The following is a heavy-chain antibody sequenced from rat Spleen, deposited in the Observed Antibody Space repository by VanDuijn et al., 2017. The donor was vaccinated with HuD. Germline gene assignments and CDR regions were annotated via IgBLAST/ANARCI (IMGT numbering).Heavy chain of an antibody. CDR2: ITNIAGRT. D-gene: IGHD1-11*01. CDR1: GFTFNNYW. V-gene: IGHV5-31*01. Sequence: EVQLVESGGGLVQPGRSMKLSCTASGFTFNNYWMTWIRQAPGKGLEWVASITNIAGRTHYPDSVKGRFTISRDNAQNTLYLQMNSLKSEDTATYYCARGGRWYFDFWGPGTMVTVSS. CDR3: ARGGRWYFDF. J-gene: IGHJ1*01.